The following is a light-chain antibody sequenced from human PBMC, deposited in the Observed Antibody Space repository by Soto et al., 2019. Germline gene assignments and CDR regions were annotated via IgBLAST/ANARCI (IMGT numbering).Light chain of an antibody. Sequence: QSALTQPASVSGSPGQSITISCTGTSSDVGGYNYVSWYQQHPGKAPQLMIYEVSNRPSGVSNRFSGSKSGNTASLTISGLQAEDEADYYCSSYTSSSLVFGGGTKRTVL. CDR3: SSYTSSSLV. CDR2: EVS. CDR1: SSDVGGYNY. J-gene: IGLJ2*01. V-gene: IGLV2-14*01.